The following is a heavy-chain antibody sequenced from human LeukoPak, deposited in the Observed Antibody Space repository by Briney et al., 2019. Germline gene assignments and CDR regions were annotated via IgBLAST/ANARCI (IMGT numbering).Heavy chain of an antibody. CDR3: AKAHGGSYHSGID. D-gene: IGHD1-26*01. Sequence: GGSLRLSCAASGFTFTSYAMNWVRQAPGKGLEWVSGISGSGGSTYYADSVKGRFSISRDNFKNTLYLQLNSLRVEDTAVYYCAKAHGGSYHSGIDWGQGTMVIVSS. CDR1: GFTFTSYA. V-gene: IGHV3-23*01. J-gene: IGHJ4*02. CDR2: ISGSGGST.